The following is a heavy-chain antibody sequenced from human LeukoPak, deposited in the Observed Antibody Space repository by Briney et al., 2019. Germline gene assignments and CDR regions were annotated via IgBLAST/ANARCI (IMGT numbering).Heavy chain of an antibody. J-gene: IGHJ6*03. CDR3: ARGNLYDFWSGYYPYYYYMDV. CDR2: MNPNRGNT. Sequence: ASVKVSCKASGYTFTSYDINWVRQATGQGLEWMGWMNPNRGNTGYAQKFQGGVTMTRNTSISTAYMELSSLRSEDTAVYYCARGNLYDFWSGYYPYYYYMDVWGKGTTVTVSS. D-gene: IGHD3-3*01. V-gene: IGHV1-8*01. CDR1: GYTFTSYD.